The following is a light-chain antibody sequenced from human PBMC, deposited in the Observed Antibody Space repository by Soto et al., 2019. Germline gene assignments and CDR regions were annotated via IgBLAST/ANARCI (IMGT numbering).Light chain of an antibody. CDR3: RSYDSSLSGAV. Sequence: QSVLTQPPSVSGAPAQRATISCTGSSSNIGAGYDVHWYQQLPGTAPKLLIYGNSNRPSGVPDRFSGSKSGTSASLAIPGLQAEDEADYYCRSYDSSLSGAVFGGGTQLTVL. CDR1: SSNIGAGYD. V-gene: IGLV1-40*01. J-gene: IGLJ7*01. CDR2: GNS.